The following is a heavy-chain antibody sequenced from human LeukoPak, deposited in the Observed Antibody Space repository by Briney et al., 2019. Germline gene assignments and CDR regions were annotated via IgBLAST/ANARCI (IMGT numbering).Heavy chain of an antibody. Sequence: PGGSLRLPCVTSGFTFSNHAMHWVRQGPGKGLEWVAVISDDGTSKFYADSVKGRFTIFRDNSKNTLFLHINSLRPEDTAMYYCARVDDLDAFDIWGQGTLVTVSS. J-gene: IGHJ3*02. CDR1: GFTFSNHA. D-gene: IGHD2-2*03. CDR3: ARVDDLDAFDI. V-gene: IGHV3-30*04. CDR2: ISDDGTSK.